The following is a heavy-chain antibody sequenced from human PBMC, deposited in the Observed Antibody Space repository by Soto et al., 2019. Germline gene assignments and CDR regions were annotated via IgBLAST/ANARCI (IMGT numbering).Heavy chain of an antibody. D-gene: IGHD5-12*01. CDR1: GFTFSSYG. V-gene: IGHV3-30*18. CDR2: ISYDGSNK. J-gene: IGHJ4*02. Sequence: QVQLVESGGGVVQPGRSLRLSCAASGFTFSSYGMHWVRQAPGKGLEWVAVISYDGSNKYYADSVKGRFTISRDNSKNTRYLQMNSRRAEDTAVYYCAKDHVDGYIVALDYYFDYWGQGTLVTVSS. CDR3: AKDHVDGYIVALDYYFDY.